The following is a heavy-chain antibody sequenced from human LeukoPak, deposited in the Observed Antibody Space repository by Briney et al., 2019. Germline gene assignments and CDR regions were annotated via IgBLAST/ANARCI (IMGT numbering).Heavy chain of an antibody. D-gene: IGHD5-24*01. CDR1: GFTFSSYV. CDR3: AKDCRDGYNYVDY. Sequence: GGSLRLSCAASGFTFSSYVMSWVRQAPGQGPEWVSSISGSGGSTYYADCVKGRFTISRDNSKNTLYLQMNSLRVEDTAVYYCAKDCRDGYNYVDYWGQGTLVTVSS. V-gene: IGHV3-23*01. CDR2: ISGSGGST. J-gene: IGHJ4*02.